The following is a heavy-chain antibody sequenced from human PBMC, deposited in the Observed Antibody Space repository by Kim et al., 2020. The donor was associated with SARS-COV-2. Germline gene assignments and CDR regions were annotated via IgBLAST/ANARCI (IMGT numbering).Heavy chain of an antibody. J-gene: IGHJ4*02. V-gene: IGHV4-4*07. CDR2: ICPSXNT. CDR3: ARGXGDGYKWNY. Sequence: SETLSLTCTVSGGSISSYCWSWIRQPAGKGLEWIGRICPSXNTNYNPSLKSRVTMSADTSKNQXSLKLXSVTAAXTAVYYCARGXGDGYKWNYWGQGTL. D-gene: IGHD1-1*01. CDR1: GGSISSYC.